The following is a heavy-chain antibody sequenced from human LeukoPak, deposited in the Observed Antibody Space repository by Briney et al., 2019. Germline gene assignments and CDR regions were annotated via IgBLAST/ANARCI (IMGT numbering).Heavy chain of an antibody. CDR3: ARERSYDFWSGYSTLDY. V-gene: IGHV3-33*01. D-gene: IGHD3-3*01. Sequence: GGSLRLSCAASGFTFSSYGMHWVRQAPGKGLEWVAVIWYDGSNKYYADSVKGRFTISRDNSKNTLDLQMNSLRAEDTAVYYCARERSYDFWSGYSTLDYWGQGSLVTVSS. CDR2: IWYDGSNK. J-gene: IGHJ4*02. CDR1: GFTFSSYG.